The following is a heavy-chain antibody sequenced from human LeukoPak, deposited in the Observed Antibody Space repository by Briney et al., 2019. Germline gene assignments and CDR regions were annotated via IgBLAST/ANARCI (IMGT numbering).Heavy chain of an antibody. CDR3: ARDGATGVFET. CDR1: GVSIRSAGYS. V-gene: IGHV4-31*11. Sequence: SETLSLTCAVSGVSIRSAGYSYYWIRQYSGKGLEWIGHIYYSGSPSYNPSLKSRVTISMDTSKNHFSLNLTSVTAADTAVYYCARDGATGVFETWGQGTLVTVSS. CDR2: IYYSGSP. J-gene: IGHJ5*02. D-gene: IGHD3-3*01.